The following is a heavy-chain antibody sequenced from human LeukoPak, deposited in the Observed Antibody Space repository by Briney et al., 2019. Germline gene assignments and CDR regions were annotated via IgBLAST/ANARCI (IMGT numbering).Heavy chain of an antibody. CDR3: ARGPLLEWLNTFDY. CDR2: ISSSSSYI. J-gene: IGHJ4*02. D-gene: IGHD3-3*01. CDR1: GFTFSSYS. V-gene: IGHV3-21*01. Sequence: GGSLRLSRAASGFTFSSYSMNWVRQAPGKGLEWVSSISSSSSYIYYADSVKGRFTISRDNAKNSLYLQMNSLRAEDTAVYYCARGPLLEWLNTFDYWGQGTLVTVSS.